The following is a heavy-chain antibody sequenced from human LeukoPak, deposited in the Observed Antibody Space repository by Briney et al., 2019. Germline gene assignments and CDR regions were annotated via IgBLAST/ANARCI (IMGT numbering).Heavy chain of an antibody. J-gene: IGHJ5*02. Sequence: GGSLRLSCAASGFTFSRYAMHWVRQAPGKGLECMAVTSGDGSNEHYAGSVKGRFTISRDNSKNTLYLQMNSLRTEDTAVYYCARVVRVLLWFGELLGSGWFDPWGQGTLVTVSS. CDR1: GFTFSRYA. CDR3: ARVVRVLLWFGELLGSGWFDP. D-gene: IGHD3-10*01. V-gene: IGHV3-30-3*01. CDR2: TSGDGSNE.